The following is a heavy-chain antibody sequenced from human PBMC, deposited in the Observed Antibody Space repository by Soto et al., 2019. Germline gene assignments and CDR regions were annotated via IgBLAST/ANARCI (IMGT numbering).Heavy chain of an antibody. D-gene: IGHD6-6*01. V-gene: IGHV4-31*03. CDR2: IYYSGST. J-gene: IGHJ6*02. CDR3: ARDSEQLVPYYYGMDV. CDR1: GGSISSGGYY. Sequence: PSETLSLTCTVSGGSISSGGYYWSWIRQHPGKGLEWIGYIYYSGSTYYNPSLKSRVTISVDTSKNQFSLKLSSVTAADTAVYYCARDSEQLVPYYYGMDVWGQGTTVTVS.